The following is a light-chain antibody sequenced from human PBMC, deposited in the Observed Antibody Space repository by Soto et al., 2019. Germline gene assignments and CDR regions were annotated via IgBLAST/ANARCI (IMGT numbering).Light chain of an antibody. J-gene: IGLJ1*01. V-gene: IGLV2-14*01. CDR3: SSYTTSSTYV. CDR2: DVS. Sequence: QSALTQPASVSGSPGQSITISCTGTISDVGGYDYVSWYQQHPGKAPKLMIYDVSNRPSGVSNRFSGSKSGNTASLTISGLQADVEADYYCSSYTTSSTYVFGTGTKVTV. CDR1: ISDVGGYDY.